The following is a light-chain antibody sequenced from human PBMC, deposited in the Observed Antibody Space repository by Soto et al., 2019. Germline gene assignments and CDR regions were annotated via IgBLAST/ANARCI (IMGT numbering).Light chain of an antibody. V-gene: IGKV3-15*01. CDR3: QQYNTWLWT. CDR2: GAS. Sequence: EVVMTQSPATLSVSPGERVTLSCRASQSINAHLAWYQQKPGQAPRLLIHGASTRATGIPDRFSGSGFVTEFILTISILQSEDFAVYYCQQYNTWLWTFGQGTKVEIQ. J-gene: IGKJ1*01. CDR1: QSINAH.